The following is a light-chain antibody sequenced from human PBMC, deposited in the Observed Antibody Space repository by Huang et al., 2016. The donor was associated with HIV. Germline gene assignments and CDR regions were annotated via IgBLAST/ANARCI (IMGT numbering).Light chain of an antibody. CDR2: AAS. CDR1: QSISSY. J-gene: IGKJ4*01. V-gene: IGKV3-11*01. CDR3: QHSSSWPLT. Sequence: EIVLTQAPATLSLSPGERATLSCRASQSISSYLAWYQRKPGQAPRLLIYAASHRATGIPARFSGSGSGTDFTLTISSLEAEDCEVYYCQHSSSWPLTFGGGTKVEIK.